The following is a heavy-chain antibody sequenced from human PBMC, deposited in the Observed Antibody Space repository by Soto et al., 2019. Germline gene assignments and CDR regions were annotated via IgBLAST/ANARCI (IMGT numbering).Heavy chain of an antibody. CDR3: ARKTGVRYFFEY. V-gene: IGHV4-34*01. D-gene: IGHD3-9*01. J-gene: IGHJ4*02. CDR1: GGSFSGYY. CDR2: INHSGST. Sequence: SETLSLTCAVYGGSFSGYYWTLIRQPPGTGLEWIGEINHSGSTNYNPSLKSRVTISVDTSKNQFSLKLTSVTAADTAVYYCARKTGVRYFFEYWGQGMLVTVSS.